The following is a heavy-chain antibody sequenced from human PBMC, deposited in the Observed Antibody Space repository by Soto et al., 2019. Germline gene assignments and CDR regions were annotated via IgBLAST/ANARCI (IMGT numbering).Heavy chain of an antibody. CDR3: ARKVPGSTSRPDYWYFDL. J-gene: IGHJ2*01. CDR1: GFTFINYA. Sequence: EVQLLESGGGLVQPGGSLRLSCAGSGFTFINYAMNWVRQAPGKGLEWVSTISGGGDAPFFADSVRGRFTISRDNSKNTVTLQMNNLGVDDTAVYFCARKVPGSTSRPDYWYFDLWGRGTLVTASS. D-gene: IGHD3-10*01. CDR2: ISGGGDAP. V-gene: IGHV3-23*01.